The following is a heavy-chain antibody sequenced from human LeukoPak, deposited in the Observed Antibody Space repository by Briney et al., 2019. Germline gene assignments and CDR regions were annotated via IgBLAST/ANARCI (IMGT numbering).Heavy chain of an antibody. CDR3: AKSYDISRFYPY. J-gene: IGHJ4*02. CDR1: GFTFSTVA. D-gene: IGHD3-22*01. V-gene: IGHV3-23*01. CDR2: ISGGGGST. Sequence: GGSLRLSCAASGFTFSTVAMSWVRQTPGKGLEWVSVISGGGGSTDYADSVKGRFTVSRDNSKNTLYLQMDSLTVEDTAVYYCAKSYDISRFYPYWGQGTLVTVSS.